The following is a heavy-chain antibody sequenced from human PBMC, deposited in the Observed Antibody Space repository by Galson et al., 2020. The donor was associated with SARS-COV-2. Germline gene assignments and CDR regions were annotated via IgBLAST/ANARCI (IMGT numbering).Heavy chain of an antibody. CDR2: INHSGST. CDR3: ARGRNWNLGDYYYGMYV. CDR1: GGSFSGYY. J-gene: IGHJ6*02. D-gene: IGHD1-1*01. Sequence: SQTLSLTCAVYGGSFSGYYWSWIRQPPGKGLEWIGEINHSGSTNYNPSLKSRVTISVDTSKNQFSLKLSSVTAADTAVYYCARGRNWNLGDYYYGMYVWGQGTTVTVSS. V-gene: IGHV4-34*01.